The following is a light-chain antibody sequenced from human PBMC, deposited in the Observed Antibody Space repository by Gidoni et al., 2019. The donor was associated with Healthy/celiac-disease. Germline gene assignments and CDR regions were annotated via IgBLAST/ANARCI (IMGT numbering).Light chain of an antibody. CDR1: QSVSSSY. Sequence: IVLTQSPGTLSLSPGERATLSCRASQSVSSSYLAWYQQKPGQAPRLLIYGASSRATGNPDRFSGSGSGTDFTLTISRLEPEDFAVYYCQQYGSSPTFGPGTKVDIK. J-gene: IGKJ3*01. V-gene: IGKV3-20*01. CDR3: QQYGSSPT. CDR2: GAS.